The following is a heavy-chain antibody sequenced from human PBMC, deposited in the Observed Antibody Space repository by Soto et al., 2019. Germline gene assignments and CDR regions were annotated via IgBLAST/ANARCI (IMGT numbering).Heavy chain of an antibody. V-gene: IGHV3-23*01. Sequence: PGGSLRLSCVASGFTFTDYVMSWVRQVPGKGLEWVSSISDGGERTDYRDSVRGRFTISRDNARFTLHLQMNSLRVDDTATYYCAKDVARPKHIVVVVAATLSYYGMDVWGQGTTVTVSS. D-gene: IGHD2-15*01. CDR3: AKDVARPKHIVVVVAATLSYYGMDV. CDR2: ISDGGERT. J-gene: IGHJ6*02. CDR1: GFTFTDYV.